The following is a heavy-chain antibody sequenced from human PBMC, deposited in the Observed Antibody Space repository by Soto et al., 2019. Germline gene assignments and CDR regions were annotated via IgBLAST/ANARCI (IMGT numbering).Heavy chain of an antibody. CDR1: GFTFSNYG. CDR2: ISWKSGSI. Sequence: GGSLRLSCAASGFTFSNYGMHWVRQAPGKGLEWVSGISWKSGSIGYADSVKGRFTISRDNAKNSLHLQMNSLRAEDTAVYYCAREVRNSGWRPYWGQGTRVTGSS. CDR3: AREVRNSGWRPY. V-gene: IGHV3-20*04. J-gene: IGHJ4*02. D-gene: IGHD6-19*01.